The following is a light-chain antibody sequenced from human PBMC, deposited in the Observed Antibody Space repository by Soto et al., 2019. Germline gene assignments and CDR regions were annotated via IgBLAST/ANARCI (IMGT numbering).Light chain of an antibody. CDR1: SSDVGAYNY. CDR3: NSYTRCITHV. V-gene: IGLV2-14*03. J-gene: IGLJ1*01. CDR2: DVN. Sequence: QSALTQPASVSGSPGQSITISCTGTSSDVGAYNYVSWYQQHPGKAPKLMIYDVNNRPSGVSNRFSGSKSGNTASLAISGLQAGDEYCYYYNSYTRCITHVFGAGTNVTDL.